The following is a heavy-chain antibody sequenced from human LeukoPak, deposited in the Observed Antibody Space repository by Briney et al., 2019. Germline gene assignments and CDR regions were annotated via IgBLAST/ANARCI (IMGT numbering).Heavy chain of an antibody. J-gene: IGHJ6*03. Sequence: SETLSLTCTVSGGFISSHYWSWSRQPPGKGLEWIGYIYDSGSTNYNPSLKSRVTISVDTSKNQFSLKLSSVTAADTAVYYCARETFAPQDSIGSTPYYYMHVWGKGTTVTVSS. CDR3: ARETFAPQDSIGSTPYYYMHV. CDR2: IYDSGST. V-gene: IGHV4-59*11. CDR1: GGFISSHY. D-gene: IGHD3-22*01.